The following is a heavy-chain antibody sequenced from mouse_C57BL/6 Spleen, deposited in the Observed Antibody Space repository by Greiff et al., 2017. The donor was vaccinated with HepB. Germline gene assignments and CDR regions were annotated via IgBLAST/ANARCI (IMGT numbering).Heavy chain of an antibody. V-gene: IGHV1-50*01. D-gene: IGHD2-10*01. CDR1: GYTFTSYW. CDR3: ARERVLLRYFDV. J-gene: IGHJ1*03. CDR2: IDPSDSYT. Sequence: VQLQQPGAELVKPGASVKLSCKASGYTFTSYWMQWVKQRPGQGLEWIGEIDPSDSYTNYNQKFKGKATLTVDTSSSTAYMQLSSLTSEDSAVYYCARERVLLRYFDVWGTGTTVTVSS.